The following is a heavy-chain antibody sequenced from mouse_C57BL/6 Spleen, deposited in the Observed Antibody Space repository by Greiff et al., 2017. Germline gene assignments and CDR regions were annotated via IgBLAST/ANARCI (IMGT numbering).Heavy chain of an antibody. V-gene: IGHV1-54*01. J-gene: IGHJ4*01. CDR1: GYAFTNYL. D-gene: IGHD2-5*01. CDR2: INPGSGGT. Sequence: QVQLKQSGAELVRPGTSVKVSCKASGYAFTNYLIEWVKQRPGQGLEWIGVINPGSGGTNYNEKFKGKATLTADKSSSTAYMQLSSLTSEDSAVYFCAREEYYSKVYYAMDYWGQGTSVTVSS. CDR3: AREEYYSKVYYAMDY.